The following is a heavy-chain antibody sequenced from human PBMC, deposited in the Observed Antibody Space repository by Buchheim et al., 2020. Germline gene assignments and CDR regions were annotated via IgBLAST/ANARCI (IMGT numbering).Heavy chain of an antibody. D-gene: IGHD1-26*01. CDR1: GFMFSSNA. Sequence: EVKLVESGGALVQPGGSLRLSCAASGFMFSSNAVNWVRQAPGKGLEWVSYINNGGTTMYYADSVKGRFTISRDNAENSLFLQMHGLRDDDTAMYYCAGGRLGGYFDCRGQGTL. CDR3: AGGRLGGYFDC. CDR2: INNGGTTM. J-gene: IGHJ4*02. V-gene: IGHV3-48*02.